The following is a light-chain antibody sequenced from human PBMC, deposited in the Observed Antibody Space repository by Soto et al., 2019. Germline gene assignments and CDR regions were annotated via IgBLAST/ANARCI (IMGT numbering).Light chain of an antibody. CDR1: QSVSSDY. V-gene: IGKV3-20*01. J-gene: IGKJ3*01. CDR3: QHYDNTPPSVT. Sequence: EIVLTQSPNTLSLSPGERATLSCRASQSVSSDYLVWYQQKPGQAPRLLIYGASSRATGIPDRFSGSGSGTDFTLTISSLQPEDFAVYYCQHYDNTPPSVTFGPGTKVDIK. CDR2: GAS.